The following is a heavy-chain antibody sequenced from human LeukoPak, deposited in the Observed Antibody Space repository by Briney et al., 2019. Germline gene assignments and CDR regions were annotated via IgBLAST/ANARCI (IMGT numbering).Heavy chain of an antibody. CDR3: AKDIGSYYDY. CDR2: IQYDGSKK. CDR1: GYTFSSNG. V-gene: IGHV3-30*02. D-gene: IGHD3-10*01. Sequence: GGSLRLSCVASGYTFSSNGMHWVRQAPGKGLEWVTFIQYDGSKKYYADSVKGRFTISRDNSKNTLYLEMNSLRAEDTAVYYCAKDIGSYYDYWGQGILVTVSS. J-gene: IGHJ4*02.